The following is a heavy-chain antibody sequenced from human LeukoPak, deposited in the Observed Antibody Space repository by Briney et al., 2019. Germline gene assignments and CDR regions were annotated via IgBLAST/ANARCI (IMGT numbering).Heavy chain of an antibody. CDR2: ISSSSSYI. CDR1: GFTFSGYS. V-gene: IGHV3-21*01. D-gene: IGHD4-11*01. CDR3: ARGVPKTSYYYYYMDV. Sequence: GGSLRLSCAASGFTFSGYSMNWVRQAPGKGLEWVSSISSSSSYIYYADSVKGRFTISRDNAKNSLYLQMNSLRAEDTAVYYCARGVPKTSYYYYYMDVWGKGTTVTVSS. J-gene: IGHJ6*03.